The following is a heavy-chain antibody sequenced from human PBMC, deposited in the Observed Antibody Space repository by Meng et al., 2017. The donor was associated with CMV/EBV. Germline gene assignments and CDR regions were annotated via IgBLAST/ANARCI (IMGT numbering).Heavy chain of an antibody. CDR2: INHSGST. Sequence: QVAPQQWGAGALKRSATLSLTCAVYGGSFSGYYWSWIRQPPGKGLEWIGEINHSGSTNYNPSLKSRVTISVDTSKTQFSLKLSSVTAADTAVYYCARGVGGWFDPWGQGTLVTVSS. J-gene: IGHJ5*02. CDR3: ARGVGGWFDP. V-gene: IGHV4-34*01. D-gene: IGHD1-26*01. CDR1: GGSFSGYY.